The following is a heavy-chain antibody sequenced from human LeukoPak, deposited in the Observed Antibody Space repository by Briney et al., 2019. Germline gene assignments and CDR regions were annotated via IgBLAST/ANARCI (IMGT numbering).Heavy chain of an antibody. J-gene: IGHJ4*02. Sequence: SQTLSLTCAVSGGSISSGGYSWGWIRQPPGKGLEWIGSIYYSGSTYYNPSLKSRVTISVDTSKNQFSLKLSSVTAADTTVYYCARQEWELRYFDYWGQGTLVTVSS. CDR1: GGSISSGGYS. CDR2: IYYSGST. D-gene: IGHD1-26*01. V-gene: IGHV4-30-2*03. CDR3: ARQEWELRYFDY.